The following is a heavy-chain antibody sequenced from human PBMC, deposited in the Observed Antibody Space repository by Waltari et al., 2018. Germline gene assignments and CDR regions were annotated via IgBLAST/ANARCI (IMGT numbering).Heavy chain of an antibody. V-gene: IGHV4-38-2*02. D-gene: IGHD3-10*01. CDR3: ARDLGYYGSGSYFDY. CDR1: GYSISSGYY. CDR2: IYHSRST. Sequence: QVQLQESGPGLVKPSETLSLTCAVSGYSISSGYYWGWIRQPPGKGLEWIGSIYHSRSTYYNPSLKSRVTISVDTSKNQFSLKLSSVTAADTAVYYCARDLGYYGSGSYFDYWGQGTLVTVSS. J-gene: IGHJ4*02.